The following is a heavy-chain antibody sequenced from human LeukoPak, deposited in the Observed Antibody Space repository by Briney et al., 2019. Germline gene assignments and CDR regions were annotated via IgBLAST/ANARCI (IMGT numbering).Heavy chain of an antibody. CDR3: ARDGKGIAARPPDY. CDR1: GGSISSYY. CDR2: IYTSGST. V-gene: IGHV4-4*07. Sequence: SETLSLTCTVSGGSISSYYWSWIRQPAGKGLEWIGRIYTSGSTNYNPSLKSRVTISVDTSKNQFSLKLSSVTAADTAVHYCARDGKGIAARPPDYWGQGTLVTVSS. D-gene: IGHD6-6*01. J-gene: IGHJ4*02.